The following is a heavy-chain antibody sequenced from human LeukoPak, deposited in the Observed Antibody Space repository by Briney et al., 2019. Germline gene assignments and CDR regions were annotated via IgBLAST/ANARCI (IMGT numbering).Heavy chain of an antibody. CDR2: ISYGGSNK. Sequence: GRSLRLSCAASGFTFSSYAMHWVRQAPGKGLEWVAVISYGGSNKYYADSVKGRFTISRDNSKNTLYLQMNSLRAEDTAVYYCVVGPPRYCSSTSCYTPFDYWGQGTLVTVSS. CDR1: GFTFSSYA. V-gene: IGHV3-30-3*01. CDR3: VVGPPRYCSSTSCYTPFDY. J-gene: IGHJ4*02. D-gene: IGHD2-2*02.